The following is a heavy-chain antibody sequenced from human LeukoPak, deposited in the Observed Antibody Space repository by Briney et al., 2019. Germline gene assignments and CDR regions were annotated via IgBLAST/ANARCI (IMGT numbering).Heavy chain of an antibody. J-gene: IGHJ4*02. D-gene: IGHD6-13*01. Sequence: GGSLRLSCAASRFTFSTYAMSWVRQAPGKGLEWVSSISGSGAGTDYADSVKGRFTISRDNSKNTMFLQMNSLRAEDTAVYYCAKVLTAAGTDYWGQGTLVTVSS. V-gene: IGHV3-23*01. CDR3: AKVLTAAGTDY. CDR2: ISGSGAGT. CDR1: RFTFSTYA.